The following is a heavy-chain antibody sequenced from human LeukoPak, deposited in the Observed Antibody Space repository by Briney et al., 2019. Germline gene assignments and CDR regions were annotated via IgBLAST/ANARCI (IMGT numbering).Heavy chain of an antibody. CDR3: ARDESSGWYVGFDY. CDR1: GYTFTGYY. D-gene: IGHD6-19*01. CDR2: INPNSGGT. J-gene: IGHJ4*02. V-gene: IGHV1-2*02. Sequence: ASVKVSCKASGYTFTGYYMHWVRQAPGQGLEWMGWINPNSGGTNYAQKFQGRVTMTRDTSISTAYMELSRLRPDDTAVYYCARDESSGWYVGFDYWSQGTLVTVSS.